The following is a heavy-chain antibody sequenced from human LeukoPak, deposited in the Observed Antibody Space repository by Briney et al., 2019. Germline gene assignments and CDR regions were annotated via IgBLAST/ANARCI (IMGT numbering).Heavy chain of an antibody. Sequence: GESLKISCKGSGYSFTSYWIGWVRQMPGKGLEWVGIIFPGDSDTRYSPSFQGQVIVSADRSISTAYLQWSSLKASDTAIYYCARRKSGSSHPFYFDYWGQGTLVTVSS. CDR3: ARRKSGSSHPFYFDY. CDR2: IFPGDSDT. CDR1: GYSFTSYW. J-gene: IGHJ4*02. V-gene: IGHV5-51*01. D-gene: IGHD1-26*01.